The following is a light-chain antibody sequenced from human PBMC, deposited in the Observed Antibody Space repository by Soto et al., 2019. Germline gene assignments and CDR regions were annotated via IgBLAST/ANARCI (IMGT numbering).Light chain of an antibody. CDR1: QSISSW. CDR3: QQYGGSSP. Sequence: DIQMTQSPSTLSASVGDRVTITCRASQSISSWLAWYQQKPGKAPKVLIYMASILESGVPSRFSGSGSGTEFNLTISSLQPDDFATYYCQQYGGSSPFGQGTRLEIK. CDR2: MAS. J-gene: IGKJ2*01. V-gene: IGKV1-5*03.